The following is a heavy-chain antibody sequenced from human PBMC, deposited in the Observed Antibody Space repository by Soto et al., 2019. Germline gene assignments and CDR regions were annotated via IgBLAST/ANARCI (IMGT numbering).Heavy chain of an antibody. Sequence: QVHLVQSGAEVKQPGASVKVSCKASNETLTTYGISWVRQAPGQGLEWMGWVSGYSGHSSSAQEFQDRAIMTTDTSTNTAYMELRSLTSDDSAVYFCARDSSSSGYYYGMDVWGQGTTVTVSS. CDR2: VSGYSGHS. D-gene: IGHD6-6*01. CDR3: ARDSSSSGYYYGMDV. J-gene: IGHJ6*02. CDR1: NETLTTYG. V-gene: IGHV1-18*01.